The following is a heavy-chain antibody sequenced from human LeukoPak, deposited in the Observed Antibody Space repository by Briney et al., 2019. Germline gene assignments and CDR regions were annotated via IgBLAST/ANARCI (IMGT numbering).Heavy chain of an antibody. Sequence: ASVKVSCKASGYTFNTYGITWVRQAPGQGLEWMGWINPDNGGTNFAQKFQGRVTMTRDTTISTAFMELSSLQSDDTAVFYCARESRGWYFDLWGRGTLVTVSS. CDR3: ARESRGWYFDL. CDR2: INPDNGGT. CDR1: GYTFNTYG. V-gene: IGHV1-2*02. J-gene: IGHJ2*01.